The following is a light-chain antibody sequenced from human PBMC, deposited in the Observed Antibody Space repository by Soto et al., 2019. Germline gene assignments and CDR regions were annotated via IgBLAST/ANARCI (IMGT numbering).Light chain of an antibody. V-gene: IGKV3-20*01. Sequence: EIVLTQSPGTLSLSPGERATLSCRASQSVSSSYLAWYQHKPGQAPRLLLYDASSRATGIPDRFSGSGSGTDFTLTISRLEPEDFAVYYCQQYGSSPPWTFGQGTKVDIK. CDR2: DAS. CDR3: QQYGSSPPWT. CDR1: QSVSSSY. J-gene: IGKJ1*01.